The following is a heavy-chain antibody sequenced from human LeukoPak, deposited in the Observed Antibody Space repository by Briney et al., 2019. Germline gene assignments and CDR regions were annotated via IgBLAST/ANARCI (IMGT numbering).Heavy chain of an antibody. J-gene: IGHJ1*01. CDR3: AKSSGSYTLDFQH. D-gene: IGHD1-26*01. V-gene: IGHV4-59*01. Sequence: SETLSLTCTVSGGSISSYYWSWIRQPPGKGLEWIGYIYYSGSTNYNPSLKSRVTISVDTSKNQFSLKLSSVTAADTAVYYCAKSSGSYTLDFQHWGQGTLVTVSS. CDR1: GGSISSYY. CDR2: IYYSGST.